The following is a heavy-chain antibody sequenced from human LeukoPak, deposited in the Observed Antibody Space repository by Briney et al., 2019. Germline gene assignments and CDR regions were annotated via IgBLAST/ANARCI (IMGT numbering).Heavy chain of an antibody. Sequence: GGSLRLSCAASGFTFNSNYMNWVRQAPGKGLEWVSVLYSDGRTYYADSVKGRFTISRDTSKNTLYLQVNSLRAEDTAVYYCARGGGYYPIDYWGQGTLVTVSS. CDR3: ARGGGYYPIDY. J-gene: IGHJ4*02. CDR2: LYSDGRT. D-gene: IGHD2-15*01. V-gene: IGHV3-53*01. CDR1: GFTFNSNY.